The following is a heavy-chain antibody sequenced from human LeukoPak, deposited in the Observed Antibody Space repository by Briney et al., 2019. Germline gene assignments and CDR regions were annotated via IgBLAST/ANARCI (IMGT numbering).Heavy chain of an antibody. Sequence: ASVNVSCKASGYTFTVYYMHWVRHAPGQGLEWMGWINPNSGGTNYAQKFQGRVTMTRDTSISTAYMELSRLRSDDTAVYYCAREGYDILTGRTSDFDYWGQGTLVTVSS. D-gene: IGHD3-9*01. V-gene: IGHV1-2*02. CDR2: INPNSGGT. CDR3: AREGYDILTGRTSDFDY. J-gene: IGHJ4*02. CDR1: GYTFTVYY.